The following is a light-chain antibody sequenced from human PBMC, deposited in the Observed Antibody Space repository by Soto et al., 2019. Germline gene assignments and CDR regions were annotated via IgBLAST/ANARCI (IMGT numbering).Light chain of an antibody. V-gene: IGKV3-20*01. CDR3: QQYATSPRT. J-gene: IGKJ1*01. CDR2: LTS. CDR1: QAVNTR. Sequence: IVLTQSPATLSSFPGDRVTLSCRASQAVNTRLAWYQHKPGQAPRLLIYLTSNRAAGIPARFSGSGSGTDFTLTIDRLEPEDSAVYYCQQYATSPRTFGQGTKVEVK.